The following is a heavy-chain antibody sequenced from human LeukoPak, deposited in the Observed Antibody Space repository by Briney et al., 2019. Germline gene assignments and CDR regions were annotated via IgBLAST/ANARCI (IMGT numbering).Heavy chain of an antibody. CDR1: GYTFTGYY. CDR3: ARDLPYDYVWGSYPADC. J-gene: IGHJ4*02. V-gene: IGHV1-2*02. Sequence: RASVTVSCKASGYTFTGYYMHWVRQAPGQGLEWMGWINPNSGGTNYAQKFQGRVTMTRDTSISTAYMELSRLRSDDTAVYYCARDLPYDYVWGSYPADCWGQGTLVTVSS. CDR2: INPNSGGT. D-gene: IGHD3-16*02.